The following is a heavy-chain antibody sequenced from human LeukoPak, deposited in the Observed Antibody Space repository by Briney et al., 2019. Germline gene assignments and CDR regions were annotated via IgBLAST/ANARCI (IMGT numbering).Heavy chain of an antibody. V-gene: IGHV3-23*01. CDR2: MTSGGGT. CDR3: AKDLTRSSGGFDY. J-gene: IGHJ4*02. CDR1: GFTFSNYA. D-gene: IGHD6-6*01. Sequence: GGSLRLSCAASGFTFSNYAMTWVRQAPGKGLEWVSAMTSGGGTYYADSVKGRFTISRDNSKNTVYLQMNGLRAEDTAVYYCAKDLTRSSGGFDYWGQGTLVTVSS.